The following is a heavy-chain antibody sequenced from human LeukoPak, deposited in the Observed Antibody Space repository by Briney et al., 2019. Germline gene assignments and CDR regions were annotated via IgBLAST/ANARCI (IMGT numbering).Heavy chain of an antibody. CDR2: IYYSGST. V-gene: IGHV4-31*03. D-gene: IGHD6-13*01. CDR3: ARAIAAAGNNFDP. CDR1: GGSISSGGYY. Sequence: SETLSLTCTVSGGSISSGGYYWSWIRQHPGKGLEWIGYIYYSGSTYYNPSLKSRVTISVDTSKNQFPLKLSSVTAADTAVYYCARAIAAAGNNFDPWGQGTLVTVSS. J-gene: IGHJ5*02.